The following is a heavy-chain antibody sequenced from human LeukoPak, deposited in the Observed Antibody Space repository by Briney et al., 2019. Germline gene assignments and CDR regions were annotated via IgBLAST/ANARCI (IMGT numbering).Heavy chain of an antibody. CDR3: AKDLTGTYGFGF. J-gene: IGHJ3*01. D-gene: IGHD7-27*01. CDR1: GFIFSDYN. CDR2: ISGSGRTI. Sequence: PGGSLRLSCEASGFIFSDYNMNWVRQAPGKGLEWLSHISGSGRTIHYADSVKGRLTASRDTAKNSLYLQMNDLRVEDTAVYYCAKDLTGTYGFGFWGQGTMVTVSS. V-gene: IGHV3-48*04.